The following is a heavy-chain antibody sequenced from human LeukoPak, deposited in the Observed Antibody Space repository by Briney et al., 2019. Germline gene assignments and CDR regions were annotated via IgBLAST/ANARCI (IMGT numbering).Heavy chain of an antibody. V-gene: IGHV3-15*01. D-gene: IGHD3-10*01. CDR1: GFTFTNAW. CDR3: TTDQKESYYGSRNYYAFDI. CDR2: IKSKTDGETT. J-gene: IGHJ3*02. Sequence: GGSLRLSCAASGFTFTNAWMNWVRQAPGKGLEWAGRIKSKTDGETTEYAAPGRGRFTISRDDSKNTLYLQMNSLETEDTAVYYCTTDQKESYYGSRNYYAFDIWGQGTMVTVSS.